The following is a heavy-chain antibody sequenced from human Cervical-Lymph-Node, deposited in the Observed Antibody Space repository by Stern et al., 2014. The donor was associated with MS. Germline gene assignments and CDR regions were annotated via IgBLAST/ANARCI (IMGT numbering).Heavy chain of an antibody. CDR2: IYWDDDK. CDR3: AHRPMNGRMFDF. Sequence: SGPTLVKPTQTITLTCTVSGFSLTTYGVGVGWIRQPPGKALEWLALIYWDDDKRYSPSLKNRVTVTKDTSKNQVVLTMNNVDRVDSATYFCAHRPMNGRMFDFWGQGTPVTVSS. J-gene: IGHJ4*02. D-gene: IGHD3-22*01. CDR1: GFSLTTYGVG. V-gene: IGHV2-5*02.